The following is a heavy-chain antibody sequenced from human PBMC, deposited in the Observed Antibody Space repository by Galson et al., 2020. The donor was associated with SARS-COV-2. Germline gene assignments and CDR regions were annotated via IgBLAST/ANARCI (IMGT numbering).Heavy chain of an antibody. V-gene: IGHV3-30*18. Sequence: GGSLRLSCAASGFTFSSYGMHWVRQAPGKGLEWVAVISYDGSNKYYADSVKGRFTISRDNSKNTLYLQMNSLRAEDTAVYYCAKDFGEDYGDYGPAIDWGQGTLVTVSS. CDR2: ISYDGSNK. CDR1: GFTFSSYG. D-gene: IGHD4-17*01. J-gene: IGHJ4*02. CDR3: AKDFGEDYGDYGPAID.